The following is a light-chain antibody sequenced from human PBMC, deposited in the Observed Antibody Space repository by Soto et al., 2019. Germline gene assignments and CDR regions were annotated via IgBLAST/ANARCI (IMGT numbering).Light chain of an antibody. CDR1: QSVSSY. J-gene: IGKJ2*01. CDR2: RAS. V-gene: IGKV3-15*01. Sequence: EIVMTQSPATLSVSPGGRATLSCRASQSVSSYLAWYQQRPGQPPRLLIYRASTRASGVPARFSGSGSGTEFSLTISSLQSEDFARYYCQQYSTWPPRYTFGQGTKLEI. CDR3: QQYSTWPPRYT.